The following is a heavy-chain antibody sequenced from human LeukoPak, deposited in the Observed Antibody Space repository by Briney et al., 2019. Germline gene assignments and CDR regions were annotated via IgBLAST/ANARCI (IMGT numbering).Heavy chain of an antibody. J-gene: IGHJ4*02. CDR2: IKSKNDGGTA. CDR1: GFTFSNAW. V-gene: IGHV3-15*01. CDR3: TTTCYDYVWGTYRYILGEDY. Sequence: GGSLRLSCAASGFTFSNAWMSWVRQAPGKGLEWVGRIKSKNDGGTAKYAAPVQNRFTISRDDSRNTLYLQMNGLKTEDTAVYYCTTTCYDYVWGTYRYILGEDYWGRGTLVTVSS. D-gene: IGHD3-16*02.